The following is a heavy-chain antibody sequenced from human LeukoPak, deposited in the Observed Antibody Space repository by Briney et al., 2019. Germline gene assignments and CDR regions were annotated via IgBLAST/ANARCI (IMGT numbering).Heavy chain of an antibody. J-gene: IGHJ1*01. CDR2: INPNSGGT. D-gene: IGHD6-13*01. Sequence: GASVKVSCKASGYTFTCYYMHWVRQAPGQGLEWMGWINPNSGGTNYAQKFQGRVTMTRDTSISTAYMELSRLRSDDTAVYYCARGGYSSTLYGRYQHWGQGTLVTVSP. CDR1: GYTFTCYY. V-gene: IGHV1-2*02. CDR3: ARGGYSSTLYGRYQH.